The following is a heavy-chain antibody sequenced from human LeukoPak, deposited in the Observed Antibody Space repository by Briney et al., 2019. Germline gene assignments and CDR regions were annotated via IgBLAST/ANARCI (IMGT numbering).Heavy chain of an antibody. J-gene: IGHJ6*04. CDR2: IYHSGST. CDR3: ARGGDFWSTMDV. V-gene: IGHV4-30-2*01. Sequence: KTSETLSLTCTVSGGSISSGGYYWSWIRQPPGKGLEWIGYIYHSGSTYYKPSLKSQVTISVDRSKNQFSLKLSSVTAADTAVYYCARGGDFWSTMDVWGKGTTVTVSS. D-gene: IGHD3-3*01. CDR1: GGSISSGGYY.